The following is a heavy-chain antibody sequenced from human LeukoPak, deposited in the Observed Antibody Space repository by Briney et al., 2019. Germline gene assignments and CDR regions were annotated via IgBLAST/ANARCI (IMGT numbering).Heavy chain of an antibody. Sequence: GASVKVSRKASGYTFTGYYMHWVRQAPGQGLEWMGWINPNSGGTNYAQKFQGRVTMTRDTSISTAYMELSRLRSDDTAVYYCARDLVVVVAATVDRRWFDPWGQGTLVTVSS. D-gene: IGHD2-15*01. CDR3: ARDLVVVVAATVDRRWFDP. CDR1: GYTFTGYY. CDR2: INPNSGGT. V-gene: IGHV1-2*02. J-gene: IGHJ5*02.